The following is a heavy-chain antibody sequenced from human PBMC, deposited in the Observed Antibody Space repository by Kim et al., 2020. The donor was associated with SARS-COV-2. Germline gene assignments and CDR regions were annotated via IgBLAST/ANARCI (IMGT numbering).Heavy chain of an antibody. V-gene: IGHV1-69*13. Sequence: SVKVSCKASGGTFSSYAISWVRQAPGQGLEWMGGIIPIFGTANYAQKFQGRVTITADESTSTAYMELSSLRSEDTAVYYCASIGTGGGSGSSWSNGMDVWGQGTTVTVSS. CDR2: IIPIFGTA. J-gene: IGHJ6*02. D-gene: IGHD6-13*01. CDR3: ASIGTGGGSGSSWSNGMDV. CDR1: GGTFSSYA.